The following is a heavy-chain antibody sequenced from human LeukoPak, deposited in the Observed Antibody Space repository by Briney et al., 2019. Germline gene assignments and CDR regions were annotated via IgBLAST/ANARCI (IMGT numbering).Heavy chain of an antibody. D-gene: IGHD2-2*02. CDR2: IYSSGST. Sequence: PSETLSLTCTVSGGSISSHYWTWIRQSAGKGLEWIGRIYSSGSTNYNPSLKSRVTMSVDTSKNQLSLKLNSVTAADTAMYYCARGPGYTTSEAFDIWGQGTMVSVSS. CDR3: ARGPGYTTSEAFDI. V-gene: IGHV4-4*07. CDR1: GGSISSHY. J-gene: IGHJ3*02.